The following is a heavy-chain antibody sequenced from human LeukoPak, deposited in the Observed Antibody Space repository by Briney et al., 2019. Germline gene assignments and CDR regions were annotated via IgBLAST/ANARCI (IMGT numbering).Heavy chain of an antibody. Sequence: ASVKVSCKASGGTFSSNAISWVRQAPGQGLEWMGGIIPIFGTANYGQKFQGRVTITTDESTSTAYMELSSMRSEDTAVYYCAREARDYYDSSGPNWFDPWGQGNLVTVSS. V-gene: IGHV1-69*05. J-gene: IGHJ5*02. D-gene: IGHD3-22*01. CDR2: IIPIFGTA. CDR3: AREARDYYDSSGPNWFDP. CDR1: GGTFSSNA.